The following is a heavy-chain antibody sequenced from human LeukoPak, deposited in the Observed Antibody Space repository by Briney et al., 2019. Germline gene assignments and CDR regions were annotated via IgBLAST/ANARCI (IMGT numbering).Heavy chain of an antibody. CDR1: GGSISSSSYY. CDR3: AREALSYSWSGYYTYYYYMDV. J-gene: IGHJ6*03. Sequence: PSETLSLTCTVSGGSISSSSYYWGWIRQPPGKGLEWIGSIYYSGSTYYNPSLKSRVTISVDTSKNQFSLKLSSVTAADTAVYYCAREALSYSWSGYYTYYYYMDVWGKGTAVTVSS. V-gene: IGHV4-39*07. D-gene: IGHD3-3*01. CDR2: IYYSGST.